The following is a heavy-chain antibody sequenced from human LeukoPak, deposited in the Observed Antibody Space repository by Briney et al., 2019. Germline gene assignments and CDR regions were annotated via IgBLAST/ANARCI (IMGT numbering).Heavy chain of an antibody. CDR1: GGSISSSSYY. D-gene: IGHD2-2*01. CDR2: IYYSGTT. Sequence: SETLSLTCTVSGGSISSSSYYWGWIRQPPGKGLEWFGSIYYSGTTYYNPSLKSRVTISVDTSKNQFSLKLTSVTAADTAVYFCARDQEHCSGTSCYPYWYDSWGQGTLVTVSS. CDR3: ARDQEHCSGTSCYPYWYDS. J-gene: IGHJ5*01. V-gene: IGHV4-39*07.